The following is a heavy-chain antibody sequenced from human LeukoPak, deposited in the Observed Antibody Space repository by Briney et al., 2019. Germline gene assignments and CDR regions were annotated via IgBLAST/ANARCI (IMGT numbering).Heavy chain of an antibody. CDR3: ARAFETYYDFWSGYYSYYYGMDV. Sequence: GGSLRLSCAASGFTFSSYAMSWVRQAPGKGLEWVSSISSSSSYIYYADSVKGRFTISRDNAKNSLYLQMNSLRAEDTAVYYCARAFETYYDFWSGYYSYYYGMDVWGQGTTVTVSS. CDR2: ISSSSSYI. D-gene: IGHD3-3*01. J-gene: IGHJ6*02. V-gene: IGHV3-21*01. CDR1: GFTFSSYA.